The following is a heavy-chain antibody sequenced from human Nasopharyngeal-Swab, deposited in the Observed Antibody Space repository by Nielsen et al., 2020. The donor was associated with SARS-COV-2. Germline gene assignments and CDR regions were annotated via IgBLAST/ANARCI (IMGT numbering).Heavy chain of an antibody. CDR3: ARARSSITIFGVVNPVDAFDI. V-gene: IGHV4-31*03. D-gene: IGHD3-3*01. Sequence: SETLSLTCTVSGGSISSGGYYWSWIRQHPGKGLEWIVYIYYSGSTYYNPSLKSRVTISVDTSKNQFSLKLSSVTAADTAVYYCARARSSITIFGVVNPVDAFDIWGQGTMVTVSS. CDR2: IYYSGST. J-gene: IGHJ3*02. CDR1: GGSISSGGYY.